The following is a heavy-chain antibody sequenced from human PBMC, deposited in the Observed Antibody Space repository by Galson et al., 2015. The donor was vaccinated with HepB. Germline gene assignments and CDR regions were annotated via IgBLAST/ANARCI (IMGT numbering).Heavy chain of an antibody. Sequence: SLRLSCAASGFTFSRYSMNWVRQAPGKGLEWVSSISTGSTYIYYADSVKGRFTISRDNAENSLYLQVNSLRAEDTAIYYCARDYYGDHYFDCWGQGTLVTVSS. J-gene: IGHJ4*02. D-gene: IGHD4-17*01. V-gene: IGHV3-21*01. CDR2: ISTGSTYI. CDR1: GFTFSRYS. CDR3: ARDYYGDHYFDC.